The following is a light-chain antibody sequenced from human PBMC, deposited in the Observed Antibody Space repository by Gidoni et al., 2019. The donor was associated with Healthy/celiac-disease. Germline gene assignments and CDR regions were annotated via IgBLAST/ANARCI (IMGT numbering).Light chain of an antibody. Sequence: DIQMTPSPSTLSASVGDRVTITCRARQSISSWLAWYQQKPGKAPKLLLYDASSLESGVPSRFSGSGSGTEFTLTISSLQPDDFATYYCQQYNSYPWTFGQGTKVEIK. CDR1: QSISSW. CDR3: QQYNSYPWT. CDR2: DAS. J-gene: IGKJ1*01. V-gene: IGKV1-5*01.